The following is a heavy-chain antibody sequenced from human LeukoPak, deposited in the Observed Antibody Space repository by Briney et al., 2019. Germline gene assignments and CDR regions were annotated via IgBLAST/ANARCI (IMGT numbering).Heavy chain of an antibody. J-gene: IGHJ4*02. CDR3: ARAPYGDPLGY. CDR2: ISYDGGNK. D-gene: IGHD4-17*01. V-gene: IGHV3-30-3*01. CDR1: GFTFSSYA. Sequence: PGGSLRLSCAASGFTFSSYAMHWVRQAPGKGLEWVAVISYDGGNKYYADSVKGRFTISRDNSKNTLYLQMNSLRAEDTAVYYCARAPYGDPLGYWGQGTLVTVSS.